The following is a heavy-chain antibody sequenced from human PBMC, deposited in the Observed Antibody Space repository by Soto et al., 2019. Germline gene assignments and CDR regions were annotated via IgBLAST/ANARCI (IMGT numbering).Heavy chain of an antibody. CDR3: ARGDIVLVPASEGNWFDP. CDR2: IKPDAGAT. V-gene: IGHV1-46*01. Sequence: ASVKVSCKASAYSFTTYHIHWVRQAPGQGLEWMGLIKPDAGATNYAKRFQGRLRLTRDTSTSTVYMELRSLRFDDTAVYFCARGDIVLVPASEGNWFDPWGQGTLVTVS. CDR1: AYSFTTYH. D-gene: IGHD2-2*01. J-gene: IGHJ5*02.